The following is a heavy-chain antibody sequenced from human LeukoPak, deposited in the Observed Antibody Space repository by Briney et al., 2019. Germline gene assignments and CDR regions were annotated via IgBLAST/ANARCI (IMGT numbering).Heavy chain of an antibody. V-gene: IGHV3-7*01. CDR2: IKQDGSEK. CDR3: ARRDSGSYPRLKQYYFDY. Sequence: GGSLRLSCAASGFTFRSYWMSWVRQAPGKGLEWVANIKQDGSEKYYVDSVKGRFTISRDNAKNSLYLQMNSLRAEDTAVYYCARRDSGSYPRLKQYYFDYWGQGTLVTVSS. J-gene: IGHJ4*02. CDR1: GFTFRSYW. D-gene: IGHD1-26*01.